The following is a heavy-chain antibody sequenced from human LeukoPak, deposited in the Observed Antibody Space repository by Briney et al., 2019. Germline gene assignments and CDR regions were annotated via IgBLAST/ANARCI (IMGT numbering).Heavy chain of an antibody. V-gene: IGHV1-46*01. CDR3: ARAFDSSGYYPEYFQH. CDR1: GYTFTSYY. Sequence: GASVKVSCKASGYTFTSYYMHWVRQAPGQGLEWMGIINPSGGSTSYAQKFQGRVTMTRDTSTSTVYMELSSLRSEDTAVYYCARAFDSSGYYPEYFQHWGQGTLVTVSS. J-gene: IGHJ1*01. D-gene: IGHD3-22*01. CDR2: INPSGGST.